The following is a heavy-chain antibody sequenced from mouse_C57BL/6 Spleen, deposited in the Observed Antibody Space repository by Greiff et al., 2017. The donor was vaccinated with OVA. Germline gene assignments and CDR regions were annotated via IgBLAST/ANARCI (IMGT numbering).Heavy chain of an antibody. CDR2: IYPGDGDT. J-gene: IGHJ4*01. CDR3: ARWGTGYAMDY. CDR1: GYAFNSSW. V-gene: IGHV1-82*01. Sequence: QVQLQQSGPELVKPGASVKISCKASGYAFNSSWMNWVKQRPGQGLEWIGRIYPGDGDTNYNGKFKGKATLTADKSSSTAYMQLSSLTSDDSAVYFCARWGTGYAMDYWGQGTSVTVSS. D-gene: IGHD3-3*01.